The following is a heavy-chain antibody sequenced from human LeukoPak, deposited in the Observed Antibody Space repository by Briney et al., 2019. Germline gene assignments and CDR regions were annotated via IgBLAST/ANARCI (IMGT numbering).Heavy chain of an antibody. D-gene: IGHD4-17*01. V-gene: IGHV3-30*18. Sequence: GGSLRLSCAASGFTFSSYGMHWVRQAPGKGLEWVAVISYDGSKKYYADSVKGRFTISRDDSENTLYLQMNSLRAEDTAVYYCANTVNYYYYYYDMDVWGKGTTVTVSS. CDR2: ISYDGSKK. CDR1: GFTFSSYG. J-gene: IGHJ6*04. CDR3: ANTVNYYYYYYDMDV.